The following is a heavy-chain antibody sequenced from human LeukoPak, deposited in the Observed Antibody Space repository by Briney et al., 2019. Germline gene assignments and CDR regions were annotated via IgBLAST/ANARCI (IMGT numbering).Heavy chain of an antibody. V-gene: IGHV1-2*02. CDR1: GYTFTGYY. Sequence: RASVKVSCKASGYTFTGYYLHWVRQAPGQGLEWMGCVNPNSGDTNYAQKFQGSVTMTRDTSISTVYMELSRLRSDDTAVYYCARGYSSSWYPNWFDPWGQGTLVTVSS. J-gene: IGHJ5*02. CDR3: ARGYSSSWYPNWFDP. CDR2: VNPNSGDT. D-gene: IGHD6-13*01.